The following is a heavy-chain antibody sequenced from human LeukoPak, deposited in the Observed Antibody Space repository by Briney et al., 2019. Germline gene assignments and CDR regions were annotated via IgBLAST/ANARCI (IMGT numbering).Heavy chain of an antibody. CDR3: ARGGRGYTDNWFDP. J-gene: IGHJ5*02. D-gene: IGHD5-18*01. CDR1: RFTFSSYW. Sequence: PGGSLRLSCAASRFTFSSYWMTWVRQAPGKGLEWVANINQDGNETYYVDSVKGRFTISRDNAKNSLYLQTNSLRAEDTAVYYCARGGRGYTDNWFDPWGQGTLVTVSS. CDR2: INQDGNET. V-gene: IGHV3-7*01.